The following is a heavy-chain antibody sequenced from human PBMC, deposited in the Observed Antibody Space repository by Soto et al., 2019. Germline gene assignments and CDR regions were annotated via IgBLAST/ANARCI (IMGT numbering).Heavy chain of an antibody. CDR2: IYYSGST. CDR1: GVSISSYY. J-gene: IGHJ4*02. D-gene: IGHD2-15*01. CDR3: ARHTPAISISDH. V-gene: IGHV4-59*08. Sequence: SETLSLTCTVSGVSISSYYWSWIRQPPGKGLEWIGSIYYSGSTNYNPSLKSRVTISVDTSKNQFSLKLSSVTAADTAVYYCARHTPAISISDHWGQGTLVTVSS.